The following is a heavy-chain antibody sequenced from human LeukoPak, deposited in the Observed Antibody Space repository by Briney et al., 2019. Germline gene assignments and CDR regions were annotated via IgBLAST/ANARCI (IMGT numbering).Heavy chain of an antibody. CDR2: LSGSGGGTT. CDR1: GITLSNYG. V-gene: IGHV3-15*01. J-gene: IGHJ3*02. D-gene: IGHD1-1*01. Sequence: GGSLRLSCAVSGITLSNYGMSWVRQAPGKGLEWVAGLSGSGGGTTDYAAPVKGRFTISRDDSKNTLYLQMNSLKTEDTAVYYCTTVSPRTTHAFDIWGQGTMVTVSS. CDR3: TTVSPRTTHAFDI.